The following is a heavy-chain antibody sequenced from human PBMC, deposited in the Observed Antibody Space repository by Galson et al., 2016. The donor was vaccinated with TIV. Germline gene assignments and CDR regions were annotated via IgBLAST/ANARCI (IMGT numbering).Heavy chain of an antibody. J-gene: IGHJ4*02. CDR3: AKGTSRGVNAPDY. Sequence: SLRLSCAAAGFSFSSFGMNWVRQAPGQGLEWVAVISNDGTDTYFSDSVKGRFTISRDNSKDMLYLQMSSLRAEDTAVYYCAKGTSRGVNAPDYWGQGTLVTVSS. CDR1: GFSFSSFG. D-gene: IGHD2-21*01. V-gene: IGHV3-30*18. CDR2: ISNDGTDT.